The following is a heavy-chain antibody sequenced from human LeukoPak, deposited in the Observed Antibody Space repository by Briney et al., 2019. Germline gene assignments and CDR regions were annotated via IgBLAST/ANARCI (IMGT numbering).Heavy chain of an antibody. CDR2: IFPIVGIA. Sequence: ASVKVSCKASGGTFSSYALSWVRQAPGQGLEWMGTIFPIVGIANYAQKFQGRATITADKSTSTAYMELSSLRSEDTAVYYCARDGEMATIYFDYWGQGTLVTVSS. CDR1: GGTFSSYA. J-gene: IGHJ4*02. V-gene: IGHV1-69*04. D-gene: IGHD5-24*01. CDR3: ARDGEMATIYFDY.